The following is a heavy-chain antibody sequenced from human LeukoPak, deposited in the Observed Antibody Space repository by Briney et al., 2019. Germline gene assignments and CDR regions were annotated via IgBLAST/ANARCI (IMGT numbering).Heavy chain of an antibody. V-gene: IGHV3-23*01. CDR1: GLTFSNYG. CDR3: AKGSREWEVLDAFDI. CDR2: ISGSGARR. D-gene: IGHD1-26*01. Sequence: GGSLRLSCAASGLTFSNYGLNWVRQAPGKGLEWVSGISGSGARRDYADSVKGRFTISRDNAKNTLYLQMNSLRAENTAVYYCAKGSREWEVLDAFDIWGQGTMVTVSS. J-gene: IGHJ3*02.